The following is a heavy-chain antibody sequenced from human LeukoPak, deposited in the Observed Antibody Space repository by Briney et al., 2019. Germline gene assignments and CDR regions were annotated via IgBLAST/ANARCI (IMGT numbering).Heavy chain of an antibody. Sequence: GGSLRLSCAASGYTFSNYAMSWVRQAPGKGLEWVSAITGSGGNTYYADSVKGRFTISRDNSKNTVFLQMNSLRAEDTAVYYCAKWGDYDVLTGYYVSDYWGQGTLVTVSS. D-gene: IGHD3-9*01. J-gene: IGHJ4*02. CDR3: AKWGDYDVLTGYYVSDY. V-gene: IGHV3-23*01. CDR2: ITGSGGNT. CDR1: GYTFSNYA.